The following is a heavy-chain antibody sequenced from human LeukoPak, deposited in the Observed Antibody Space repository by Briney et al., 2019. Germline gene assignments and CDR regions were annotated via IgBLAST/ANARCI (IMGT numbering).Heavy chain of an antibody. CDR3: ARMGPDCSSTSCYDY. CDR2: IDWDDDK. V-gene: IGHV2-70*01. Sequence: QTLSLTCTVSGGSISGGGYYWSWIRQHPGKALEWLALIDWDDDKYYSTSLKTRLTISKDTSKNQVVLTMTNMDPVDTATYYCARMGPDCSSTSCYDYWGQGTLVTVSS. CDR1: GGSISGGGYY. D-gene: IGHD2-2*01. J-gene: IGHJ4*02.